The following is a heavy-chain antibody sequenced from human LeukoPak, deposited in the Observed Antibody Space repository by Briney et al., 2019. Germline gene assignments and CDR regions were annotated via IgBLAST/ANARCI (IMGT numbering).Heavy chain of an antibody. J-gene: IGHJ4*02. V-gene: IGHV4-39*01. CDR3: ARHGGTRVTLVEVYYFDY. CDR2: IYYTGGT. D-gene: IGHD4-11*01. CDR1: GGSITSSSYY. Sequence: SETLSLTCSVSGGSITSSSYYWGWIRQPPEKGLERIGSIYYTGGTYYSPSLKSRVTTSVDTSKNQFSLKLSSVTAADTAVYYCARHGGTRVTLVEVYYFDYWGQGTLVTVSS.